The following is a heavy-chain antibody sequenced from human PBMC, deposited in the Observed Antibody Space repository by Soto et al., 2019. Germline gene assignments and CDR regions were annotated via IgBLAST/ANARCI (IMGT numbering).Heavy chain of an antibody. V-gene: IGHV1-2*02. Sequence: ASVKVSCKASGGTFTGYYMHWVRQAPGQGLEWMGWINPNSGGTNYAQKSQGGVTMTRDTSISTAYMELSRLRSDDTAVYYCAKSSSSWYDGDYYYGMDVWGQGTTVTVSS. CDR3: AKSSSSWYDGDYYYGMDV. CDR1: GGTFTGYY. CDR2: INPNSGGT. D-gene: IGHD6-13*01. J-gene: IGHJ6*02.